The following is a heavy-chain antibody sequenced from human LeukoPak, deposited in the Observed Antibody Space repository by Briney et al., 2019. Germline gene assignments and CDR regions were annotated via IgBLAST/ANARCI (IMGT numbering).Heavy chain of an antibody. CDR2: INYSGTT. J-gene: IGHJ4*02. D-gene: IGHD1-26*01. CDR1: GGSISNYY. Sequence: SSETLSLTCTASGGSISNYYWSWVRQPPGKGLDWIGYINYSGTTDYNPSLKSRVTISVDTSKNQFSLKLQSVSAADTAVYYCARYTGGLGGTGFDYWGPRTLVTLSS. V-gene: IGHV4-59*08. CDR3: ARYTGGLGGTGFDY.